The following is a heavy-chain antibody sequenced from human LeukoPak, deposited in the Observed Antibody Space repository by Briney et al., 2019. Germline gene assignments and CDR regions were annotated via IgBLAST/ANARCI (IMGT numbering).Heavy chain of an antibody. V-gene: IGHV1-18*04. Sequence: GASVTVSFKGSGYTLINHALSWVRQAPGQGGEGMGWIGADNGNKTHAQKFQGRVSLTTDTSTSTAYMELRSLRSDDTAVYYCASGEVGVVYRAGGRYYYYYHAMDVWGQGTTVTVSS. CDR1: GYTLINHA. CDR3: ASGEVGVVYRAGGRYYYYYHAMDV. J-gene: IGHJ6*02. CDR2: IGADNGNK. D-gene: IGHD2-15*01.